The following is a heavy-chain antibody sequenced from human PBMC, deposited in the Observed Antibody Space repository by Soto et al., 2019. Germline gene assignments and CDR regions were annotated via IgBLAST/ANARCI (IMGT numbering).Heavy chain of an antibody. CDR2: INPSGGST. CDR1: GYTFTNYY. J-gene: IGHJ6*02. CDR3: AREWGSDSSFYYYGMDV. Sequence: GASVKVSCKASGYTFTNYYMHWVRQAPGQGLEWMAIINPSGGSTRYAQKFQGRVTMARDTSTTTFYMELSSLRSEDTAVYYCAREWGSDSSFYYYGMDVWGQGTTVTVSS. D-gene: IGHD6-6*01. V-gene: IGHV1-46*01.